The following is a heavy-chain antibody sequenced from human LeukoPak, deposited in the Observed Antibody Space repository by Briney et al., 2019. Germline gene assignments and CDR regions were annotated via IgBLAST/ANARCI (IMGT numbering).Heavy chain of an antibody. D-gene: IGHD5-12*01. V-gene: IGHV1-69*04. Sequence: ASVKVSCKASGGTFSSYANSWVRQAPGQGLEWMGRSIPILGIASYAQKFQGRVTITADKSTSTAYMELSSLRSEDTAVYYCARVEMATIHYYYYGMDVWGQGTTVTVSS. CDR2: SIPILGIA. CDR1: GGTFSSYA. J-gene: IGHJ6*02. CDR3: ARVEMATIHYYYYGMDV.